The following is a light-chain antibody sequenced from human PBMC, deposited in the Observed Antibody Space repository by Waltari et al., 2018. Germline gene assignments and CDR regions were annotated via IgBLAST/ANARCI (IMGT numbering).Light chain of an antibody. V-gene: IGKV1-39*01. CDR1: ENVNNY. CDR3: QHGYGTPLT. Sequence: DIQMTQSQSALSAFVGDRVTITCRASENVNNYLNWYQQKPGKAPKLLIYKASTLQSGVPSRFSGSGSGTDYTFSISSLQSEDVATYYCQHGYGTPLTFGGGTKVEI. CDR2: KAS. J-gene: IGKJ4*01.